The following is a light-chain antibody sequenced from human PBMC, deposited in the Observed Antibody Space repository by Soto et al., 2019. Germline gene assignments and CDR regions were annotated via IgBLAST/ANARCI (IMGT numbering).Light chain of an antibody. CDR1: QSFTTSQ. CDR2: GAS. Sequence: PGERATLFCRASQSFTTSQLAWYQQRPGQAPRVLIFGASRRATGIPARFSGSGSGTDFTLTISSLEPEDFAVYYCQQRSNWPPITFGQGTRLEIK. J-gene: IGKJ5*01. CDR3: QQRSNWPPIT. V-gene: IGKV3D-20*02.